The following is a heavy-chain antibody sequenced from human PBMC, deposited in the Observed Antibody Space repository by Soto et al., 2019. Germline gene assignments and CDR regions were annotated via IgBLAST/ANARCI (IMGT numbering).Heavy chain of an antibody. J-gene: IGHJ4*02. Sequence: PSETLSLTCTVSGGSISGYYWSWIRQPPGKGLEWIGYIYYSGNTNYNPSLKSRVTISVDTSKNQISLSLTSVTAADTAVYYCAAIPLYWGQGTMVTVS. D-gene: IGHD2-2*02. CDR1: GGSISGYY. V-gene: IGHV4-59*01. CDR2: IYYSGNT. CDR3: AAIPLY.